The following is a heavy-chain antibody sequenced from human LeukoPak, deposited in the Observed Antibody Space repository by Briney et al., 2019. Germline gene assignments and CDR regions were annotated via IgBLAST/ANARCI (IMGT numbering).Heavy chain of an antibody. Sequence: ASVKVSCKASGYTFTSYDINWVRQAPGQGLEWMGWMNPNSGNTGYAQKFQGRVTITRNTSISTAYMELSSLRSEDTAVYYCARGRYYYDSSGFDYWGQGTLVTVSS. CDR3: ARGRYYYDSSGFDY. CDR2: MNPNSGNT. J-gene: IGHJ4*02. D-gene: IGHD3-22*01. V-gene: IGHV1-8*03. CDR1: GYTFTSYD.